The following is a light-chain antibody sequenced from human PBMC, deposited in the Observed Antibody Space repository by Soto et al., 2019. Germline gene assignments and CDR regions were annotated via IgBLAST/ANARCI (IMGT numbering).Light chain of an antibody. CDR2: EVS. CDR1: SSAGGCYTY. CDR3: CSYTSSISLV. V-gene: IGLV2-14*01. Sequence: VLTQPASVTGSPGQSITISCTATSSAGGCYTYGSWYQQHPRKARKLFIYEVSSRPSGLSNRCSGSETGKAASLTISGLQAEVEVDYYCCSYTSSISLVFGTGTKVTAL. J-gene: IGLJ1*01.